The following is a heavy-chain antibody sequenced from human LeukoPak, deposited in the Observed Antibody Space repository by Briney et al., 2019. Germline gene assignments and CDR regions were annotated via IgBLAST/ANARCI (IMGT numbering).Heavy chain of an antibody. V-gene: IGHV1-69*05. J-gene: IGHJ4*02. CDR1: GGTFSSYA. CDR2: IIPIFGTA. Sequence: SVKVSCKASGGTFSSYAISWVRQAPGQGLEWMGRIIPIFGTANYAQEFQGRVTITTDESTSTAYMELSSLRSEDTAVYYCARVGHSTRLQTYYFDYWGQGTLVTVSS. D-gene: IGHD2-15*01. CDR3: ARVGHSTRLQTYYFDY.